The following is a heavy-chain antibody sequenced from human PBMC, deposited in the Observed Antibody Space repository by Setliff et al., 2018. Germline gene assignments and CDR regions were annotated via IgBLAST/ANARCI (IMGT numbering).Heavy chain of an antibody. CDR1: GFIFSNYW. CDR2: IKEDGSEK. J-gene: IGHJ4*01. V-gene: IGHV3-7*01. Sequence: GGSLRLSCAASGFIFSNYWMAWVRQAPGKGLEWVANIKEDGSEKYFVDSVKGRFTISRDNAKNSLYLQMNSLRVEDTAVYYCARESNNWNDLDYWGHGTLVTVSS. D-gene: IGHD1-20*01. CDR3: ARESNNWNDLDY.